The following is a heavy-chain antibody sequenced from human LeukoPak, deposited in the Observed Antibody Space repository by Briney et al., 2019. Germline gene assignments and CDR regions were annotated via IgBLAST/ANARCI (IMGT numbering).Heavy chain of an antibody. J-gene: IGHJ4*02. Sequence: ASVKVSCTASGYTFTNYYMHWVRQAPGQGLEWMGIINPIGGSTTYAQKFQGRVTMTRDTSTSTVHMELSSLRSEDTAVYYCARAVTKYCGGDCHYWGQGTLVTVSS. CDR2: INPIGGST. CDR1: GYTFTNYY. V-gene: IGHV1-46*01. D-gene: IGHD2-21*02. CDR3: ARAVTKYCGGDCHY.